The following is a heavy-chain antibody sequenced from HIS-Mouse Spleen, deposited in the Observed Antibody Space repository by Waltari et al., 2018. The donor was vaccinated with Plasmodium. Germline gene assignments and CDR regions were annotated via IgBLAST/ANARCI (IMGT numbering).Heavy chain of an antibody. Sequence: QVQLVEAGVGVVQPGRSLRLSCAAPGFTFSSYGMHWVRQAPGKGLEWVAVISYDGSNKYYADSVKGRFTISRDNSKNTLYLQMNSLRAEDTAVYYCAKILSYSSSPEDYWGQGTLVTVSS. CDR1: GFTFSSYG. D-gene: IGHD6-6*01. CDR2: ISYDGSNK. CDR3: AKILSYSSSPEDY. V-gene: IGHV3-30*18. J-gene: IGHJ4*02.